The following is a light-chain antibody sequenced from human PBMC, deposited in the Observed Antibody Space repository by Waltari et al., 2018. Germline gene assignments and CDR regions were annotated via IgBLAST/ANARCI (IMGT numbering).Light chain of an antibody. Sequence: EIVLTQSPGTLSLSPGERATLPCRASQSVSSSYLAWYQQKPGQAPRLLIYGASSRATGIPDRFSGSGSGTDFTLTISRLEPEDFAVYYCQQYGSSFGGGTKVEIK. CDR3: QQYGSS. V-gene: IGKV3-20*01. CDR2: GAS. CDR1: QSVSSSY. J-gene: IGKJ4*01.